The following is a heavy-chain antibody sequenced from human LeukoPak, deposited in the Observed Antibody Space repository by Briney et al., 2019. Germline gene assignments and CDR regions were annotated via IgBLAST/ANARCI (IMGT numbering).Heavy chain of an antibody. Sequence: PSETLSLTCTVSGGSINNYYWTWIRQPLGKGLECIGYVYYTGRTYYNPSLKSRVTISVDTSKNQFSLKLNSVTAADTAVYYCARDSSTVTTRHFDYWGQGTLVTVSS. CDR2: VYYTGRT. CDR1: GGSINNYY. V-gene: IGHV4-59*01. CDR3: ARDSSTVTTRHFDY. D-gene: IGHD4-17*01. J-gene: IGHJ4*02.